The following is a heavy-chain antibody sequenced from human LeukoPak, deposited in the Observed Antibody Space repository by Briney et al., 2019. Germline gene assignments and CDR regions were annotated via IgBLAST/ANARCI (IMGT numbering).Heavy chain of an antibody. CDR2: IYGDNDE. Sequence: SGATLVKLTQTLTLPRTFSGLSLRPAAVGVGWIRQPQGKALEWLALIYGDNDERYSPSLKSRLTITKDTSKNQFVLTMTNTDPVDTATYYCAHRYYYDSSGYYDYWGQGTLVTVSS. CDR1: GLSLRPAAVG. V-gene: IGHV2-5*02. D-gene: IGHD3-22*01. J-gene: IGHJ4*02. CDR3: AHRYYYDSSGYYDY.